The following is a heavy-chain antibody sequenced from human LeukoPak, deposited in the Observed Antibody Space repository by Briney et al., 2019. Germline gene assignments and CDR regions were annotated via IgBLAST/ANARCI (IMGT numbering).Heavy chain of an antibody. CDR3: ARDPRYYDSRDYYYWYFDL. Sequence: SETLSLTCTVSGGSISSHYWSWIRQPPGKGLEWIGYIYYSGSTNYNPSLKSRVTISVDTSKNQFSLKLSSVTAADTAVYYCARDPRYYDSRDYYYWYFDLWGRGTLVTVSS. D-gene: IGHD3-22*01. CDR2: IYYSGST. J-gene: IGHJ2*01. V-gene: IGHV4-59*11. CDR1: GGSISSHY.